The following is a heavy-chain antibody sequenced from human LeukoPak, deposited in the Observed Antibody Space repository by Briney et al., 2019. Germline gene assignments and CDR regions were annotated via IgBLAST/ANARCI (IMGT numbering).Heavy chain of an antibody. CDR2: ISSSGSII. Sequence: GGSLRLSCAASGFTSSNYKMNWVRQAPGKGLEWVSYISSSGSIIYYSDSVKGRFTISRDNAKNSLYLQMNSLRAEDTAVYYCVKDMDMYQLLSFDYGGQGTLVTVSA. V-gene: IGHV3-48*03. D-gene: IGHD2-2*01. CDR3: VKDMDMYQLLSFDY. J-gene: IGHJ4*02. CDR1: GFTSSNYK.